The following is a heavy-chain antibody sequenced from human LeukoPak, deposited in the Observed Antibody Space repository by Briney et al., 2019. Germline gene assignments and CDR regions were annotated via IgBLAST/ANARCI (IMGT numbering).Heavy chain of an antibody. Sequence: ASVKVSCKASGYTFTSYGISWVRQAPGQGLEWMGWISAYNGNTNYAQKLQGRVIMTTDTSTSTAYMELRSLRSDDTAVYYCARALSSYYYDSSGYRFDYWGQGTLVTVSS. J-gene: IGHJ4*02. V-gene: IGHV1-18*01. CDR3: ARALSSYYYDSSGYRFDY. CDR1: GYTFTSYG. D-gene: IGHD3-22*01. CDR2: ISAYNGNT.